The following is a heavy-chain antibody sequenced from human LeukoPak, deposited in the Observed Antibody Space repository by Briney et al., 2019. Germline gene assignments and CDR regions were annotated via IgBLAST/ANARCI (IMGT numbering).Heavy chain of an antibody. V-gene: IGHV3-30*04. D-gene: IGHD3-10*01. CDR2: ISYDGSKK. CDR3: ARDAIKYGSGSYLDY. CDR1: GFTFNSYA. Sequence: PGRSLRLSCAASGFTFNSYAVHWVRQAPGKGLEWVAIISYDGSKKNYADSVKGRFTISRDNSKNTLYLQMNSLRAEDTAVYYCARDAIKYGSGSYLDYWGQGTLVTVSS. J-gene: IGHJ4*02.